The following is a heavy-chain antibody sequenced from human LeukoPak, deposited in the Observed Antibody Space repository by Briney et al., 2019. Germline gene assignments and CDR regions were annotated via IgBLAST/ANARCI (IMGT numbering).Heavy chain of an antibody. J-gene: IGHJ4*02. Sequence: GGSLRLSCAASGFTFSTYSMHWVRQAPGKGLEWVSSISSITTYIYYSDSVKGRFTISRDNAKNSLYLQVNSLRPEDTAVYYCARETRVRWTDYWGQGILVTVSS. D-gene: IGHD5-24*01. CDR3: ARETRVRWTDY. CDR2: ISSITTYI. CDR1: GFTFSTYS. V-gene: IGHV3-21*06.